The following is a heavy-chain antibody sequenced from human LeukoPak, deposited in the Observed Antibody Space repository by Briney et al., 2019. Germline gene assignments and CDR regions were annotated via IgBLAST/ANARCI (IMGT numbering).Heavy chain of an antibody. J-gene: IGHJ5*02. V-gene: IGHV3-9*01. CDR1: GFTFSNYA. CDR3: AKAGCRYCSREGFDP. CDR2: ISWNSGSI. Sequence: GGSLRLSCVASGFTFSNYAMHWVRQAPGKGLEWVSGISWNSGSIGYADSVKGRFTISRDNAKNSLYLQMNSLRAEDTALYYCAKAGCRYCSREGFDPWGQGTLVTVSS. D-gene: IGHD2-2*01.